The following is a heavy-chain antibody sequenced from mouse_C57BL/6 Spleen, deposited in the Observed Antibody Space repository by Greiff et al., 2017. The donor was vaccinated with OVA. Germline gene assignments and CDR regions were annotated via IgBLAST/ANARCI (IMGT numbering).Heavy chain of an antibody. Sequence: QVQLQQSGAELVKPGASVKISCKASGYAFSSYWMNWVKQRPGKGLEWIGQIYPGDGDTNYNGKFKGKATLTADTSSSTAYMQLSSLTSEDSAVYFCATNYYGSSYVYAMDYWGQGTSVTVSS. D-gene: IGHD1-1*01. CDR1: GYAFSSYW. CDR2: IYPGDGDT. J-gene: IGHJ4*01. V-gene: IGHV1-80*01. CDR3: ATNYYGSSYVYAMDY.